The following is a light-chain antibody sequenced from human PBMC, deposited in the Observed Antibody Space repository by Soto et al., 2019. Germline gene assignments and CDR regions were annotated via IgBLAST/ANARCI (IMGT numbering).Light chain of an antibody. V-gene: IGKV3-15*01. J-gene: IGKJ4*01. Sequence: DIVVTQSPATLSVSPGERATLSCRASQSVSSDLAWYQQKPGQAPRLLIYDASTRATGIPARFSGSGSGTEFTLTISSLQSEDFAVYSCQQYNNWPPITFGGGTKVEIK. CDR3: QQYNNWPPIT. CDR1: QSVSSD. CDR2: DAS.